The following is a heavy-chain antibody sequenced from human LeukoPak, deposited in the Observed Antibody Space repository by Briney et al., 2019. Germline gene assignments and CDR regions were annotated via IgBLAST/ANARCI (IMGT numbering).Heavy chain of an antibody. CDR2: INPSGGST. V-gene: IGHV1-46*01. J-gene: IGHJ5*02. Sequence: ASVKVSCKASGYTFTSYYMHWVRQAPGQGLEWMGIINPSGGSTSYAQRFQGRVTMTRDTSKNQFSLKLSSVTAADTAVYYCARDRFGYSSSWFDRPNWFDPWGQGTLVTVSS. CDR1: GYTFTSYY. CDR3: ARDRFGYSSSWFDRPNWFDP. D-gene: IGHD6-13*01.